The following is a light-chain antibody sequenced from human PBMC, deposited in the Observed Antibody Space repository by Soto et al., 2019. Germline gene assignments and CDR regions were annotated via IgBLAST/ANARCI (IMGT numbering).Light chain of an antibody. J-gene: IGKJ1*01. Sequence: EIVLTQSPGTLSLSPGERATLSCRASQSVSSSYLAWYQQKPGPAPSLLIYGASSRATGIPDRFSGSGSGTDFTLTISRLEPEDFAVYYCQQYGSSPPWTFGQGTKVDIK. CDR2: GAS. CDR1: QSVSSSY. CDR3: QQYGSSPPWT. V-gene: IGKV3-20*01.